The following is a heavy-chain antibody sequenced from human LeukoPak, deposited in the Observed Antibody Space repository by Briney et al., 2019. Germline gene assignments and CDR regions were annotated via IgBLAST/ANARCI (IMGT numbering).Heavy chain of an antibody. Sequence: SETLSLTCAVYGGSFSGYYWGWIRQPPGKGLEWIGNIFHSGDTQYNPSLQSRVTLSVDTSKNQFSLNLHSVTAADTAVYYCARDTGPTPFDIWGQGTMVTVSS. D-gene: IGHD3-10*01. CDR3: ARDTGPTPFDI. CDR2: IFHSGDT. CDR1: GGSFSGYY. J-gene: IGHJ3*02. V-gene: IGHV4-34*11.